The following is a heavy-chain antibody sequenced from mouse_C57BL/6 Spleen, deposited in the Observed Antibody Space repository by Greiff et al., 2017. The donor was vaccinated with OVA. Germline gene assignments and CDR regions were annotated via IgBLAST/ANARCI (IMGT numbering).Heavy chain of an antibody. J-gene: IGHJ4*01. V-gene: IGHV1-80*01. CDR1: GYAFSSYW. CDR3: ARQDYGSSYGAMDY. CDR2: IYPGDGDT. Sequence: QVQLQQSGAELVKPGASVKISCKASGYAFSSYWMNWVKQRPGKGLEWIGQIYPGDGDTNYNGKFKGKATLTADKSSSTAYMQLSSLTSEDSAVYFCARQDYGSSYGAMDYWGQGTSVTVSS. D-gene: IGHD1-1*01.